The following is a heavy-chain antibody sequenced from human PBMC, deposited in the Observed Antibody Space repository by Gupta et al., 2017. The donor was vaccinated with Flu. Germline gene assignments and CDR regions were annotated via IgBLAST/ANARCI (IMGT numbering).Heavy chain of an antibody. D-gene: IGHD1-26*01. CDR2: IIPIFGTA. V-gene: IGHV1-69*01. CDR1: SSYA. J-gene: IGHJ5*02. Sequence: SSYAISWVRQAPGQGLEWMGGIIPIFGTANYAQKFQGRVTITADESTSTAYMELSSLRSEDTAVYYCARESLGATTFWFDPWGQGTLVTVSS. CDR3: ARESLGATTFWFDP.